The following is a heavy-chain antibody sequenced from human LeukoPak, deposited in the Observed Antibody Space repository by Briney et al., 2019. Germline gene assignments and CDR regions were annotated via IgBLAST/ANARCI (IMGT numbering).Heavy chain of an antibody. CDR3: ARVSAAAGDAFDI. J-gene: IGHJ3*02. V-gene: IGHV3-21*01. Sequence: GGSLRLSCAASGFTFSSYAMSWVRQAPGKGLEWVSAISSSSSYIYYADSVKGRFTISRDNAKNSLYLQMNSLRAEDTAVYYCARVSAAAGDAFDIWGQGTMVTVSS. CDR1: GFTFSSYA. CDR2: ISSSSSYI. D-gene: IGHD6-13*01.